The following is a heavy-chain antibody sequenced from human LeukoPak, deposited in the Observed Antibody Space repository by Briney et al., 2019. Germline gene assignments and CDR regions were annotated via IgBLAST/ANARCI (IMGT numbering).Heavy chain of an antibody. J-gene: IGHJ3*02. V-gene: IGHV1-2*02. D-gene: IGHD2-2*01. CDR2: INPNSGGT. CDR3: ARDLGDIVVVPAAMTLAFDI. CDR1: GYTFTGYY. Sequence: ASVKVSCKASGYTFTGYYMHWVRQAPGQGLEWMGWINPNSGGTNYAQKFQGRVTMTRDTSISTAYMELSRLRSDDTAVYYCARDLGDIVVVPAAMTLAFDIWGQGTMVTVSS.